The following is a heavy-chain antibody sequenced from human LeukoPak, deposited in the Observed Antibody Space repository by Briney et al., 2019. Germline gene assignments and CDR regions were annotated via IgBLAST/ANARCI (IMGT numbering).Heavy chain of an antibody. J-gene: IGHJ3*02. CDR2: IYYSANT. CDR3: ARAPVYDAFDI. D-gene: IGHD5/OR15-5a*01. Sequence: PSQTLSLTCTVSGGSITSHYWNWIRQSPEKGLEWIGYIYYSANTNYNPSLKSRVTILVDTPKNHFSLRLSSVTAADTAVYYCARAPVYDAFDIWGQGTMVTVSS. CDR1: GGSITSHY. V-gene: IGHV4-59*08.